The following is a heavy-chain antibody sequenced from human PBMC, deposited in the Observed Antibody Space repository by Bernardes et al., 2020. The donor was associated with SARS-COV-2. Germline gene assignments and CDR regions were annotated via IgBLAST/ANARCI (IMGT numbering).Heavy chain of an antibody. D-gene: IGHD1-20*01. Sequence: DAAQVSCKAAGYTFTSHGICWVRQAPGQGLEWMGCINAYTGNTDYAQKLQGRVTMTTDTSTSTAYLELTSLRSDDTAVYYCARGRPSYNWNAFDYWGQGTLVSVSS. CDR1: GYTFTSHG. CDR3: ARGRPSYNWNAFDY. V-gene: IGHV1-18*01. J-gene: IGHJ4*02. CDR2: INAYTGNT.